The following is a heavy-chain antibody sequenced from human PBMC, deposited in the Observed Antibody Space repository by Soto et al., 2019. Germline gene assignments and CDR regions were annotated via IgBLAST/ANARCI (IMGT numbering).Heavy chain of an antibody. J-gene: IGHJ6*03. CDR3: AKDLPSRSGHYHYYYYYMDV. D-gene: IGHD3-3*01. CDR1: GFTFSSYA. CDR2: ISGSGGST. V-gene: IGHV3-23*01. Sequence: EVQLLESGGGLVQPGGSLRLSCAASGFTFSSYAMSWVRQAPGKGLEWVSAISGSGGSTYYADSVKGRFTISRDNSKNTLYLQMNSLRAEDTAVYYCAKDLPSRSGHYHYYYYYMDVWGKGTTVTVSS.